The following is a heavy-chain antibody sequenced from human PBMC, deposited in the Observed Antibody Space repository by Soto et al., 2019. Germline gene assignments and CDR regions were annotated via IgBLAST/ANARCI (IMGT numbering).Heavy chain of an antibody. CDR2: IWYDGSNK. V-gene: IGHV3-33*01. Sequence: QVQLVESGGGVVQPGGSLRLSCAASGFTFSSYGMHWVRQAPGKGLEWVAVIWYDGSNKYYADSVKGRFTISRDNSKNTLYLQMNSLRAEDTAVYYCAREDYYGSGSYNYWGQGTLVTVSS. D-gene: IGHD3-10*01. CDR3: AREDYYGSGSYNY. CDR1: GFTFSSYG. J-gene: IGHJ4*02.